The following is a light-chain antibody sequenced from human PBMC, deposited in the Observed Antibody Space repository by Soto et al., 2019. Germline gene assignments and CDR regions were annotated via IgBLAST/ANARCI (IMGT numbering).Light chain of an antibody. J-gene: IGKJ4*01. Sequence: EIVLTQSPATLSLSQGERATLSCRTSQNIDTYLVWYQQKPGQPPRLLIYDTSKRATGVPDRFSGSGSGTDFTLTISSLAPEDFALYYCQQRSSWPRAFGGGTKVEI. CDR2: DTS. V-gene: IGKV3-11*01. CDR3: QQRSSWPRA. CDR1: QNIDTY.